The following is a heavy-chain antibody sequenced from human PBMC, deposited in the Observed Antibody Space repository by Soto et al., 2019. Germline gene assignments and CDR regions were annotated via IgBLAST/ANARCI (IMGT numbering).Heavy chain of an antibody. CDR2: IYYSGST. J-gene: IGHJ6*03. Sequence: QLQLQESGPGLVKPSETLSLTCTVSGGSISSSSYYWGWIRQPPGKGLEWIGSIYYSGSTYYNPSLNSRVSISVDTSKNQFSLKLSSVTAADTAVYYCARLRYGTGTYYYMDVWGKGTTVTVSS. CDR1: GGSISSSSYY. CDR3: ARLRYGTGTYYYMDV. V-gene: IGHV4-39*01. D-gene: IGHD1-1*01.